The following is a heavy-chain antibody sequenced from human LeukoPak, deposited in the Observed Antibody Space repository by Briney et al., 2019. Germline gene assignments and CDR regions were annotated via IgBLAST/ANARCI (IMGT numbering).Heavy chain of an antibody. CDR3: ATRGGLKGYYYDSSGYYYDESFDY. D-gene: IGHD3-22*01. CDR1: GASISGHY. J-gene: IGHJ4*02. Sequence: SETLSLTCTVSGASISGHYLTWLRQPPGKGLEWIGYISHIGSTNYNPSLKSRVTISVDTSKNQFSLKLTSVTAADTAVYYCATRGGLKGYYYDSSGYYYDESFDYWGQGTLVTVSS. V-gene: IGHV4-59*11. CDR2: ISHIGST.